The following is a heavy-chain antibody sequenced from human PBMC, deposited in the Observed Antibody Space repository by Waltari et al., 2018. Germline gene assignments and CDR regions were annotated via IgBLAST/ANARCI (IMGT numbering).Heavy chain of an antibody. V-gene: IGHV1-2*02. Sequence: QVQLVQSGAEVKKPGASVKVSCKASGYTFTGYYMHWVRQAPGQGLGWMGWINPNSGGTNYAQKFQGRVTMTRDTSISTAYMELSRLRSDDTAVYYCARAAVIVVVPADLESEYFQHWGQGTLVTVSS. D-gene: IGHD2-2*01. CDR3: ARAAVIVVVPADLESEYFQH. CDR1: GYTFTGYY. CDR2: INPNSGGT. J-gene: IGHJ1*01.